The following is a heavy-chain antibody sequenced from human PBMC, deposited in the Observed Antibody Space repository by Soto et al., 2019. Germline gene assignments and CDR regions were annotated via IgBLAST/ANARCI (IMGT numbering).Heavy chain of an antibody. CDR1: GFTFSSYA. CDR3: AKDHGLSSGWYGDYYYYYGMDV. Sequence: GGSLRLSCAASGFTFSSYAMSWVRQAPGKGLEWVSAISGSGGSTYYADSVKGRFAISRDNSRNTLYLQMNSLRAEDTAVYYCAKDHGLSSGWYGDYYYYYGMDVWGQGTTVTVSS. D-gene: IGHD6-19*01. V-gene: IGHV3-23*01. J-gene: IGHJ6*02. CDR2: ISGSGGST.